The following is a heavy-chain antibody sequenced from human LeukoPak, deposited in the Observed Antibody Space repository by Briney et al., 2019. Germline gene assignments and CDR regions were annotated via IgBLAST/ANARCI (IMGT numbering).Heavy chain of an antibody. CDR3: ARDPVSSDVYNGMDV. Sequence: GGSLRLSCAASGSTFSSYSTNWVHQAPGRGLEWVSSISSSSSYIYYADSVKGRFTISRDNAKNSLYLQMNSLRAEDTAVYYCARDPVSSDVYNGMDVWGQGTTVTVSS. CDR2: ISSSSSYI. V-gene: IGHV3-21*01. CDR1: GSTFSSYS. J-gene: IGHJ6*02. D-gene: IGHD1-14*01.